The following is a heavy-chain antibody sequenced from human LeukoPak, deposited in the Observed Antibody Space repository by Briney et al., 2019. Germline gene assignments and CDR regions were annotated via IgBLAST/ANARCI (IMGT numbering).Heavy chain of an antibody. D-gene: IGHD6-19*01. CDR1: GGSISSYY. V-gene: IGHV4-4*07. Sequence: SETLSLTCTVAGGSISSYYWSWIRQSAGKGLEWIGRFYSSESINYNPSLKSRATMSVDTSKNQFSLKLSSMTAADTAAYYCAGGDSGWYGFDYWGQGTLVTVSS. CDR3: AGGDSGWYGFDY. J-gene: IGHJ4*02. CDR2: FYSSESI.